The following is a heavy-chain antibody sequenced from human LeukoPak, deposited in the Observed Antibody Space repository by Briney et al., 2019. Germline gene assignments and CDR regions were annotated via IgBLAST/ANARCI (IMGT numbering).Heavy chain of an antibody. V-gene: IGHV1-46*01. CDR3: ATGPPIAELDY. Sequence: ASVKVSCKASGYTFTSYYMHWVRQAPGQGLEWMGIINPSGGSTSYAQKFQGRVTMTEDTSTDTAYMELSSLRSEDTAVYYCATGPPIAELDYWGQGTLVTVSS. D-gene: IGHD6-13*01. J-gene: IGHJ4*02. CDR2: INPSGGST. CDR1: GYTFTSYY.